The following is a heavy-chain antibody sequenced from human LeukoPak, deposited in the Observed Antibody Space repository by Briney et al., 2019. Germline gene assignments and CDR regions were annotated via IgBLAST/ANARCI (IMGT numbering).Heavy chain of an antibody. CDR3: ARGRDY. CDR1: GFTFSGYT. V-gene: IGHV3-48*02. J-gene: IGHJ4*02. CDR2: ISGGSSAI. Sequence: GESLRLSCVASGFTFSGYTMNWVRQAPGKGLEWVSYISGGSSAIYYADSVKGRFTVSRDNANNSLYLQMNSLRDEDTGVYYCARGRDYWGQGTLVTVSS.